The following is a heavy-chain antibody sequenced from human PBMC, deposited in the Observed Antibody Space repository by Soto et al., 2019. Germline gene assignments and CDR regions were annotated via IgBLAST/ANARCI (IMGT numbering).Heavy chain of an antibody. CDR2: INHSGST. CDR1: GGSFSGYY. CDR3: ARGYSSGWFRFDP. J-gene: IGHJ5*02. Sequence: SETLSLTCAVYGGSFSGYYGSWTRQPPGKGLEWIGEINHSGSTNYNPSLKSRVTISVDTSKNQFSLKLSSVTAADTAVYYCARGYSSGWFRFDPWGQGTLVTVSS. V-gene: IGHV4-34*01. D-gene: IGHD6-19*01.